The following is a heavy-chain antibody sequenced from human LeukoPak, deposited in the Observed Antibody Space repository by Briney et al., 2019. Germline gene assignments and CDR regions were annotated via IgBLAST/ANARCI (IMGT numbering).Heavy chain of an antibody. CDR2: ISAYNGNT. V-gene: IGHV1-18*01. Sequence: ASVKVSCKASGYTFTSYGISWVRQAPGQGLEWMGWISAYNGNTNYAQKLQGRVTMTTDTSTSTAYMELRSLRSDDTAVYYCARVVYDFWSGYYIDHWGQGTLVTVSS. D-gene: IGHD3-3*01. CDR3: ARVVYDFWSGYYIDH. CDR1: GYTFTSYG. J-gene: IGHJ4*02.